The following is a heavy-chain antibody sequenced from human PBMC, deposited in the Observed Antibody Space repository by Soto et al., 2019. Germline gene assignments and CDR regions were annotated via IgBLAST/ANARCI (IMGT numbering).Heavy chain of an antibody. Sequence: GVLRLSCAASGFTFSSFGMIWVRQAPGEGLAWLSYISGSGTTISYADSVKGRFTISRDIAKDSLYLQMNSLRAEDTAVYYCARDRNAAYWGQGTLVTVSS. CDR2: ISGSGTTI. V-gene: IGHV3-48*01. CDR3: ARDRNAAY. CDR1: GFTFSSFG. J-gene: IGHJ4*02. D-gene: IGHD2-15*01.